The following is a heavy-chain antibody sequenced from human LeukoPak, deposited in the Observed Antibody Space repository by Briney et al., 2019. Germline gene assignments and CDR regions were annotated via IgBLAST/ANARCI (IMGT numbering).Heavy chain of an antibody. CDR2: ISSSSTI. Sequence: GGSLRLSCGVSGFTFSSSSMNWVRQAPGKGLDWVSYISSSSTIYYADSVKGRFTISRDNAKNSLYLKMNSLRDEDTAVYYCARYFDSWGQGTLVTVSS. J-gene: IGHJ4*02. CDR1: GFTFSSSS. V-gene: IGHV3-48*02. CDR3: ARYFDS.